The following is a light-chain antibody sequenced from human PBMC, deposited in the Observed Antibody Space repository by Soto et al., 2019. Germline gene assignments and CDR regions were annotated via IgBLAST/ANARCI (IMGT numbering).Light chain of an antibody. CDR2: EVS. J-gene: IGLJ1*01. V-gene: IGLV2-14*01. CDR3: SSYTSSGTSV. Sequence: ALTQPASVSGSPGQSITISCTGTSIDVGGYNFVSWYQQHPGKAPKLMIFEVSNRPSGVSNRFSGSKSGNTASLTISGLQAEDEADYYCSSYTSSGTSVFXTGTKVTVL. CDR1: SIDVGGYNF.